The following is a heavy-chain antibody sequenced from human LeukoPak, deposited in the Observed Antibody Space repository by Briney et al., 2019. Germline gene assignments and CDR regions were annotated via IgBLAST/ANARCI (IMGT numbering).Heavy chain of an antibody. D-gene: IGHD2-21*02. CDR2: ISGSAGST. CDR3: AKDEVVVTARPYYFDY. CDR1: GFTFSSYA. V-gene: IGHV3-23*01. Sequence: GGSLRLSCAASGFTFSSYAMSWVRQAPGKGLEWVSGISGSAGSTYYGDSVKGRFTISRDNSKNTLYLQMNSLRAEDTAVYYCAKDEVVVTARPYYFDYWGQGTLVTVSS. J-gene: IGHJ4*02.